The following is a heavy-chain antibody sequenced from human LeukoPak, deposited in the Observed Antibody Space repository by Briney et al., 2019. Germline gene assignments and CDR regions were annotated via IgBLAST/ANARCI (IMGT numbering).Heavy chain of an antibody. V-gene: IGHV3-23*01. D-gene: IGHD3-22*01. Sequence: GGSLRLSCAASVYTLSNAAMTGVRQAPGKGLEWVSTITGSDERTYYEDSVKGRFTISRDYSKNTLHLQMKRVRCEDTAIYYCAKGPQLGSGYHPDYWGQGTLVTVSS. CDR1: VYTLSNAA. CDR3: AKGPQLGSGYHPDY. J-gene: IGHJ4*02. CDR2: ITGSDERT.